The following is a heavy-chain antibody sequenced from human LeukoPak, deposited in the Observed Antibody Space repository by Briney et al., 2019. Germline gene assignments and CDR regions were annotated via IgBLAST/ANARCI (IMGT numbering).Heavy chain of an antibody. CDR2: ISGSGGST. Sequence: PGGSLRLSCAASGFTFSSYAMSWVRQAPGKGLEWVSAISGSGGSTYYADSVKGRFTISRDNSKNTLYLQMNSLRADDTAVYYCAKYSSSWFFYFDYWGQGTLVTVSS. V-gene: IGHV3-23*01. CDR3: AKYSSSWFFYFDY. J-gene: IGHJ4*02. CDR1: GFTFSSYA. D-gene: IGHD6-13*01.